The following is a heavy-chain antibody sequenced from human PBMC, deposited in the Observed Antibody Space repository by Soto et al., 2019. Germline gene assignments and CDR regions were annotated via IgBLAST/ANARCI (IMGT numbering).Heavy chain of an antibody. V-gene: IGHV3-66*01. CDR3: ARDLIDRYYYYYYMDV. CDR1: GFTVSSNY. Sequence: EVQLVESGGGLVQPGGSLRLSCAASGFTVSSNYMSWVRQAPGKGLEWVSVIYSGGSTYYADSVKGRFTISRDNSKNTLYLQMNSLRAEDTAVYYCARDLIDRYYYYYYMDVWGKGTTVTVSS. J-gene: IGHJ6*03. CDR2: IYSGGST.